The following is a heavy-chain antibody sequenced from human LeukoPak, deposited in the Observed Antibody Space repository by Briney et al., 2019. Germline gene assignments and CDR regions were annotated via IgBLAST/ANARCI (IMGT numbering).Heavy chain of an antibody. CDR3: ARGSGSPYYYYMDV. Sequence: ASVKLSCQASGYMFTSYAIHWVREAPGQGLERVGWISVYNGKTDYAEGLQGRVTMTTDRSTNTAFMELRSLRSDDTAIYFCARGSGSPYYYYMDVWGKGTAVTVSS. CDR2: ISVYNGKT. CDR1: GYMFTSYA. V-gene: IGHV1-18*01. J-gene: IGHJ6*03. D-gene: IGHD3-10*01.